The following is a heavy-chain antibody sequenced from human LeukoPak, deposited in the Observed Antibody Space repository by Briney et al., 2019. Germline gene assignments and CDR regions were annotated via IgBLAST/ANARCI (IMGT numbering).Heavy chain of an antibody. CDR3: ARGIPSSYSGSYNY. CDR2: IIPIFGTA. J-gene: IGHJ4*02. Sequence: SVKVSCKASGGTFSSYAISWVRQAPGQGLEWMGGIIPIFGTANYAQKFQGRVTITTDESTSTAYMELSGLTSDDTAVYYCARGIPSSYSGSYNYWGQGTLVTVSS. CDR1: GGTFSSYA. V-gene: IGHV1-69*05. D-gene: IGHD1-26*01.